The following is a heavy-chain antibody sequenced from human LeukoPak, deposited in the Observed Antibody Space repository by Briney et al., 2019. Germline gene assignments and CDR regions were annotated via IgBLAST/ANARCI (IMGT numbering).Heavy chain of an antibody. D-gene: IGHD6-13*01. CDR2: IYYSGAT. J-gene: IGHJ4*02. CDR3: ATEPRIAAAGSSY. Sequence: SETLSLTCSVSGGSISSSLYYWAWIRQPPGKGLEWIAMIYYSGATYYNPSLKSRVTISIDTSKNKFSLNLSSVTAADTAVFYCATEPRIAAAGSSYWGQGTLVTVSS. V-gene: IGHV4-39*07. CDR1: GGSISSSLYY.